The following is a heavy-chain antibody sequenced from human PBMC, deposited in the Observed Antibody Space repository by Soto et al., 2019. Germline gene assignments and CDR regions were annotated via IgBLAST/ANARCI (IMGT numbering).Heavy chain of an antibody. D-gene: IGHD4-17*01. CDR1: GGSFSGYY. V-gene: IGHV4-34*01. J-gene: IGHJ3*02. CDR3: ARVGTTVTPTFQAAFDI. CDR2: INHSGST. Sequence: QVQLQQWGAGLLKPSETLSLTCAVYGGSFSGYYWSWIRQPPGKGLEWIGEINHSGSTNYNPSLKSRVTISVDTSKNQFSLKLSSVTAADTAVYYCARVGTTVTPTFQAAFDIWGQGTMVTVSS.